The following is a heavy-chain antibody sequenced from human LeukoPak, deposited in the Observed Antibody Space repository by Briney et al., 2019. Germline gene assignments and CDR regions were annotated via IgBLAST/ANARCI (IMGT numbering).Heavy chain of an antibody. CDR1: GFTFSSYD. D-gene: IGHD3-22*01. CDR3: AKGYYDSSGYALYADAFDI. CDR2: IWYDGSNK. V-gene: IGHV3-33*06. J-gene: IGHJ3*02. Sequence: PGGSLRLSCAASGFTFSSYDMHWVRQAPGKGLEWVAVIWYDGSNKYYADSVKGRFTISRDNSKNTLYLQMNSLRAEDTAVYYCAKGYYDSSGYALYADAFDIWGQGTMVTVSS.